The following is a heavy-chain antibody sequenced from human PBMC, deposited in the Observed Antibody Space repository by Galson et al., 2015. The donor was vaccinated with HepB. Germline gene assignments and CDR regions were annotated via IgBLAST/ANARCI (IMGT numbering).Heavy chain of an antibody. J-gene: IGHJ6*03. D-gene: IGHD6-13*01. CDR1: GFTFSSYS. CDR3: ARDGAAGIPYYYYYMDV. CDR2: ISSSSSTI. V-gene: IGHV3-48*01. Sequence: SLRLSCAASGFTFSSYSMNWVRQAPGKGLEWVSYISSSSSTIYYADSVKGRFTISRDNAKNSLYLQMNSLRAEDTAVYYCARDGAAGIPYYYYYMDVWGKGTTVTVSS.